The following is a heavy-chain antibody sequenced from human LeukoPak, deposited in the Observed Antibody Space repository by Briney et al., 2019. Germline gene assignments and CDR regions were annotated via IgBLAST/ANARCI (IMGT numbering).Heavy chain of an antibody. Sequence: SETLSLTCTVSGGSITGYYWSWIRQPPGKGLEWIGYIHYSGSTNYNPSLKSRVTISLDTPKKQHSLKLNSVTAADTAVYYCASGYSSSWYYWGQGTLVTVSS. CDR3: ASGYSSSWYY. D-gene: IGHD6-13*01. J-gene: IGHJ4*02. CDR2: IHYSGST. V-gene: IGHV4-59*08. CDR1: GGSITGYY.